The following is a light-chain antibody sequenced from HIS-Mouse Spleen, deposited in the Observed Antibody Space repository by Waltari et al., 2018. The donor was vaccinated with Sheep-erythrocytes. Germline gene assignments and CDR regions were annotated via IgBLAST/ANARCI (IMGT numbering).Light chain of an antibody. Sequence: QSALTQPRSVSGSPGQSVTISCTVTSSDVVGYNYVSWYQQHPGKAPKLMIYEVSKRPSGVPDRFSGSKSGNTASLTISGLQAEDEADYYCCSYAGSYNHVFATGTKVTVL. V-gene: IGLV2-11*01. J-gene: IGLJ1*01. CDR3: CSYAGSYNHV. CDR1: SSDVVGYNY. CDR2: EVS.